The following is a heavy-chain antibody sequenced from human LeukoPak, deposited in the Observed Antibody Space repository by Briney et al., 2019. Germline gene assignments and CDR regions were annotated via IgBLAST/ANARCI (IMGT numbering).Heavy chain of an antibody. CDR2: FIPIFGTA. V-gene: IGHV1-69*06. J-gene: IGHJ5*02. Sequence: ASVKVSCKASGGTFSSYALSWVRQAPGQGLEWMGGFIPIFGTANYAQKFQGRVTITADKSTSTAYMELSSLRSEDTAVYYCARDRRDGRVVPFDPWGQGTLVTVSS. CDR1: GGTFSSYA. D-gene: IGHD2-15*01. CDR3: ARDRRDGRVVPFDP.